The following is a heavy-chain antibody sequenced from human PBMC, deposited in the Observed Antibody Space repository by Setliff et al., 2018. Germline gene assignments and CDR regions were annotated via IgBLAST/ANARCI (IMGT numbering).Heavy chain of an antibody. CDR1: GGSFSGYH. CDR3: ARFTVVVFGAGEPSWFDP. J-gene: IGHJ5*02. D-gene: IGHD2-15*01. V-gene: IGHV4-34*01. CDR2: IHYKGNI. Sequence: SETLSLTCAVYGGSFSGYHWNWIRQFPGKGLEWIGHIHYKGNIDYNASLKSRLAISSDTSKNQFSLNLSSVIAADTAIYFCARFTVVVFGAGEPSWFDPWGQGILVTAPQ.